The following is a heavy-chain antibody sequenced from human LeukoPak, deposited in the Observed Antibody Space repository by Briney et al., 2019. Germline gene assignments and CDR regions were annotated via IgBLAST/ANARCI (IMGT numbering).Heavy chain of an antibody. CDR1: GFTSSSHA. J-gene: IGHJ4*02. CDR3: ARDPGVVAFHYFDF. D-gene: IGHD3-3*01. V-gene: IGHV3-23*01. Sequence: GGSLRLSCAASGFTSSSHAMAWVRQAPGKGLEWVSAIGGLGSSTYYGDSVKGRFTISRDNSKNTVYLQMDSLRVEDTAVYYCARDPGVVAFHYFDFWGQGTLITVSS. CDR2: IGGLGSST.